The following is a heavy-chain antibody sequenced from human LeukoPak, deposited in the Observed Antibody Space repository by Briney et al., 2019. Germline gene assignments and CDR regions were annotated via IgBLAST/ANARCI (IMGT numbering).Heavy chain of an antibody. CDR3: AGTAPGFDF. CDR1: GFTFSSYW. CDR2: INSDGSST. Sequence: PGGSLRFSCAASGFTFSSYWMHWVRPAPGKGLVWVSRINSDGSSTSYADSVKGRFTISRDNDKNTLYLQMNSLRAEDTAVYYCAGTAPGFDFWGQGTPVTVSS. J-gene: IGHJ4*02. V-gene: IGHV3-74*01.